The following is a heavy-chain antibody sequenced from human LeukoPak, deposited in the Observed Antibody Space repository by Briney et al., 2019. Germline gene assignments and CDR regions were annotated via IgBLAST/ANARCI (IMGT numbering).Heavy chain of an antibody. CDR1: GFTFNNYA. V-gene: IGHV3-23*01. J-gene: IGHJ4*02. CDR2: ISGRGGST. CDR3: ARDQGRYVDPYYFDF. D-gene: IGHD3-9*01. Sequence: GGSLRLSCAASGFTFNNYAMSWVRLAPGKGLEWVSSISGRGGSTYYADSVKGRFTISRDNSKNTLYVQLNGLRAEDTAVYYCARDQGRYVDPYYFDFWGQGTLVTVSS.